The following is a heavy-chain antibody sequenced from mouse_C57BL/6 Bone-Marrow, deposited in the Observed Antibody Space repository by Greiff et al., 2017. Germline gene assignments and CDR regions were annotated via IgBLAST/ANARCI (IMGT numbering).Heavy chain of an antibody. V-gene: IGHV1-61*01. CDR1: GYTFTSYW. J-gene: IGHJ2*01. CDR3: EIIEDGYRYSFAY. Sequence: QVQLQQPGAELVRPGSSVKLSCKASGYTFTSYWMDWVKQRPGQGLEWIGNIYPSDSETHYNQKFKDKATLTVDKSSSTAYMHLSSLTSENSAVYFCEIIEDGYRYSFAYWGQGTTLTVSA. CDR2: IYPSDSET. D-gene: IGHD2-3*01.